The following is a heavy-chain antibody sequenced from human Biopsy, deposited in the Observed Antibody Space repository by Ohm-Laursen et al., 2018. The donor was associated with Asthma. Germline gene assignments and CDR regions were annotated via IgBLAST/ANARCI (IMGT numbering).Heavy chain of an antibody. D-gene: IGHD4-17*01. CDR3: ASDFPKDYVRYNFQF. Sequence: ASVKVSCKASGGMFGNYAISWVRQAPGLGLEWMGGISPIFGSSNYAQRFQGRVTITADIFMRTAYMELSSLSSDDTAVYYCASDFPKDYVRYNFQFWGQGTLVTVSS. CDR2: ISPIFGSS. CDR1: GGMFGNYA. V-gene: IGHV1-69*06. J-gene: IGHJ4*02.